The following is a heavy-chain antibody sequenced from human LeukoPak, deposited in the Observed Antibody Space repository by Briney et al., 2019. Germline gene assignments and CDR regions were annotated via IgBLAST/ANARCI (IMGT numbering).Heavy chain of an antibody. CDR2: ISGSGGST. D-gene: IGHD3-10*01. CDR1: GFSFSSYA. CDR3: ASGKRYYYAHY. Sequence: GGSLRLSCVAAGFSFSSYAMSWVRQAPGKGLEWVSAISGSGGSTYYADSVKGRFTISRDNSKNTLCLQMNSLRAEDTALYYCASGKRYYYAHYWGQGTLVTVSS. V-gene: IGHV3-23*01. J-gene: IGHJ4*02.